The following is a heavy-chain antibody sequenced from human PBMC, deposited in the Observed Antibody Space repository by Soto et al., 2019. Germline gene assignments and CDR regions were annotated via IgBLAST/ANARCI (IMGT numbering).Heavy chain of an antibody. CDR3: ARALYAGTDAFDI. V-gene: IGHV3-33*01. Sequence: GGSLRLSCAASGFTFSSYGMHWVRQAPGKGLEWVAVIWYDGSNKYYADSVKGRFTISRDNSKNTLYLQMNSLRAEDKAVYYCARALYAGTDAFDIWGQGTMVTVSS. D-gene: IGHD6-13*01. CDR1: GFTFSSYG. CDR2: IWYDGSNK. J-gene: IGHJ3*02.